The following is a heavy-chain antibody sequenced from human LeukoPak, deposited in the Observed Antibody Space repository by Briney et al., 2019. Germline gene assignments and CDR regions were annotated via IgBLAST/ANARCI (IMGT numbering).Heavy chain of an antibody. CDR1: EFTFSDAW. Sequence: GGSLRLSCAASEFTFSDAWMNWVRQAPGKGLEWVGRIIGKTDGGTTDYAAPVKGRFTISRDDSKNTLFLQMTSLKTEDTAVYYCAKYSSRSFDYWGQGTLVTVSS. V-gene: IGHV3-15*01. CDR2: IIGKTDGGTT. CDR3: AKYSSRSFDY. J-gene: IGHJ4*02. D-gene: IGHD6-19*01.